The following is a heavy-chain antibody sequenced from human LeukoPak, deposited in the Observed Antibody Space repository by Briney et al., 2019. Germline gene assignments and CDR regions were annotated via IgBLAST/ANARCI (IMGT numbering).Heavy chain of an antibody. Sequence: SETLSLTCTVSGGSISNFFWTWIRQPPGKGLECIGYDSGATNYNPSLRSRVTMSVDMSKNQFSLNLTSVTAADTALYYCARGDYYGSGSSLLNDYWGQGTLVTVSS. CDR3: ARGDYYGSGSSLLNDY. D-gene: IGHD3-10*01. J-gene: IGHJ4*02. CDR1: GGSISNFF. CDR2: YDSGAT. V-gene: IGHV4-59*01.